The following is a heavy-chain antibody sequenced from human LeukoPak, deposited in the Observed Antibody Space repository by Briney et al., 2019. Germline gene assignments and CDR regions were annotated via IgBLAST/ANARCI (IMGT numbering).Heavy chain of an antibody. CDR1: GGSISSGSYY. V-gene: IGHV4-61*02. J-gene: IGHJ6*03. D-gene: IGHD1-1*01. Sequence: SETLSLTCTVSGGSISSGSYYWSWIRQPAGKGLEWIGRIYTSGSTNYNPSLKSRVTISVDTSKNQFSLKLSSVTAADTAVYYCARDAPGEEVYYYYYMDVWGKGTTVTVSS. CDR3: ARDAPGEEVYYYYYMDV. CDR2: IYTSGST.